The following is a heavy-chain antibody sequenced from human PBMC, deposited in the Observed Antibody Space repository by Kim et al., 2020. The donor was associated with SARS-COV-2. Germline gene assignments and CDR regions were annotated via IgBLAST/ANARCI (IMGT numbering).Heavy chain of an antibody. Sequence: ASVKVSCKTSGFTFTAYFMHWVRQAPGQGLEWMGWINLKNGDARYEQDFQGRVTLTRDASIATAYLELSSLVSADTAVYYCARESYHWYYDHLGQGTLVT. CDR2: INLKNGDA. D-gene: IGHD2-8*01. J-gene: IGHJ5*02. CDR3: ARESYHWYYDH. CDR1: GFTFTAYF. V-gene: IGHV1-2*02.